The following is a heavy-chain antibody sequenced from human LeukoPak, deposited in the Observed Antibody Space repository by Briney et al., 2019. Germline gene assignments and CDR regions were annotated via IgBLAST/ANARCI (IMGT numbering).Heavy chain of an antibody. V-gene: IGHV3-21*01. Sequence: GGSLRLSCAAAGFTFSSSSMNWVRQTPGKGLEWVSSISGESKYIYYADSVTGRFTISRDNAKNSLYLQMSTLRAEDTAVYYCARGAVFQRNYDYWGQGTQVTVSS. J-gene: IGHJ4*02. CDR3: ARGAVFQRNYDY. D-gene: IGHD5-24*01. CDR2: ISGESKYI. CDR1: GFTFSSSS.